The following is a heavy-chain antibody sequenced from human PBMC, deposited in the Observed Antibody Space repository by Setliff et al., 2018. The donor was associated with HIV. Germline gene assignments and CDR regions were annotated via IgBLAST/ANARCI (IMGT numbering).Heavy chain of an antibody. CDR2: ISASSVNT. CDR3: AREDTAPPDYYYSYMDV. D-gene: IGHD5-18*01. J-gene: IGHJ6*03. CDR1: GYTFINYH. V-gene: IGHV1-18*01. Sequence: ASVKVSCKASGYTFINYHITWVRQAPGQGLEWVGSISASSVNTNYTQGRVTMTTDISTSTAYMELRSLRSDDTAVYYCAREDTAPPDYYYSYMDVWGKGTTVTVSS.